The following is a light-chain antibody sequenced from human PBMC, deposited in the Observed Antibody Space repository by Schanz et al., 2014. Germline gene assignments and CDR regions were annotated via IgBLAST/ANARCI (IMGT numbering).Light chain of an antibody. J-gene: IGKJ3*01. CDR2: GAS. Sequence: ETVLTQSPGTLSLSPGERATLSCRASQSVSSSYLAWYQQKPGQAPRLLIYGASSRATGIPDRFSGSGSGXXFTLTISRLEPEDFAVYYCHQYINSPFTFGPGTKLDLK. CDR1: QSVSSSY. V-gene: IGKV3-20*01. CDR3: HQYINSPFT.